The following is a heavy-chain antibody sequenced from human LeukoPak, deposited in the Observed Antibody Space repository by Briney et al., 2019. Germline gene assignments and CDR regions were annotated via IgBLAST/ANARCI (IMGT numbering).Heavy chain of an antibody. J-gene: IGHJ4*02. Sequence: ASVKVSCKASGYTFSIYGIIWVRQAPGQGLEWMGWISAYKGDTNYAQNFQGRVTMTTDTSTSTAYMELRSLRSDDTAVYYCARDVITVFSTSPWRGFDYWGQGTLVIVSS. CDR2: ISAYKGDT. V-gene: IGHV1-18*01. CDR3: ARDVITVFSTSPWRGFDY. CDR1: GYTFSIYG. D-gene: IGHD6-6*01.